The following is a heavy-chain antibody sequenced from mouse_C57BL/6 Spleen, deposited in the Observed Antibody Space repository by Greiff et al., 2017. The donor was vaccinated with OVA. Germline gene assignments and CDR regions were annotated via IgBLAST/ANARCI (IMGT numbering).Heavy chain of an antibody. J-gene: IGHJ2*01. CDR3: ARGTEGYYSYYFDY. V-gene: IGHV5-16*01. CDR2: INYDGSST. CDR1: GFTFSDYY. D-gene: IGHD2-3*01. Sequence: EVKLVESEGGLVQPGSSMKLSCTASGFTFSDYYMAWVRQVPEKGLEWVANINYDGSSTYYLDSLKSRFIISRDNAKNILYLQMSSLKSEDTATYYCARGTEGYYSYYFDYWGQGTTLTVSS.